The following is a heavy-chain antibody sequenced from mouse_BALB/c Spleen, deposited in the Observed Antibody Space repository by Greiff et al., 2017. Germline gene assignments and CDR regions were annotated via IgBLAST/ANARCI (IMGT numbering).Heavy chain of an antibody. CDR1: GFTFSSYA. Sequence: EVQLVESGGGLVKPGGSLKLSCAASGFTFSSYAMSWVRQSPEKRLEWVAEISSGGSYTYYPDTVTGRFTISRDNAKNTLYLEMSSLRSEDTAMYYCARDYGYDYYAMDYWGQGTSVTVSS. D-gene: IGHD2-2*01. CDR2: ISSGGSYT. J-gene: IGHJ4*01. CDR3: ARDYGYDYYAMDY. V-gene: IGHV5-9-4*01.